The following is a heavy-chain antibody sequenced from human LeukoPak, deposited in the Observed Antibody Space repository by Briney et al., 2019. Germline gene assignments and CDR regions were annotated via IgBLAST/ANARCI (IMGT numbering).Heavy chain of an antibody. Sequence: SETLSLTCTVSGGSISSSSYYWGWIRQPPGKGLEWIGSIYYSGSTYYNPSLKSRVTISVDTSKNQFSLKLSSVTAADTAVYYCARRGYYDFWSGLFDYWGQGTLVTVSP. V-gene: IGHV4-39*01. J-gene: IGHJ4*02. CDR1: GGSISSSSYY. CDR2: IYYSGST. CDR3: ARRGYYDFWSGLFDY. D-gene: IGHD3-3*01.